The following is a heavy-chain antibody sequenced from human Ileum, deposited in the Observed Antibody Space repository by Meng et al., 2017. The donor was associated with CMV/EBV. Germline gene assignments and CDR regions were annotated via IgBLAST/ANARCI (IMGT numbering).Heavy chain of an antibody. V-gene: IGHV1-69*05. D-gene: IGHD3-10*01. J-gene: IGHJ4*02. Sequence: SVKVSCKASGGIFRNYAVTWVRQPPGQGLEWMGGIIPGYGTPIYAQKFQGRVTITRDDSTSTAYMDLGSLRAGDTAVYYCARARGRLITMVRGWSFGYWGQGTLVTVSS. CDR3: ARARGRLITMVRGWSFGY. CDR2: IIPGYGTP. CDR1: GGIFRNYA.